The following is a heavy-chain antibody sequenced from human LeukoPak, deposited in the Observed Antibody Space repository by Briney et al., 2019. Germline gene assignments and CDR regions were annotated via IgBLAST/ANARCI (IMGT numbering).Heavy chain of an antibody. Sequence: SQTLSLTCAISADSVTSNSAAWNWISQSPSRGLEWLGMTYYRYEWYDDYAGSVKSRITINPDTSKYQFSLQLNSVTPEDTAVYYCARRGPAGSSSSGMDVWGQGTTVTVSS. J-gene: IGHJ6*02. V-gene: IGHV6-1*01. D-gene: IGHD6-6*01. CDR2: TYYRYEWYD. CDR3: ARRGPAGSSSSGMDV. CDR1: ADSVTSNSAA.